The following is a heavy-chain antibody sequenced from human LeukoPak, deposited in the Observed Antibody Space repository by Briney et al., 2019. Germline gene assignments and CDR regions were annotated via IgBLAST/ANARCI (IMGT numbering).Heavy chain of an antibody. D-gene: IGHD6-13*01. CDR1: GGSIGSGGYS. V-gene: IGHV4-30-2*01. J-gene: IGHJ4*02. CDR3: ARGAAAGVDYFDY. Sequence: SETLSLTCAVSGGSIGSGGYSWSWIRQPPGKGLEWIGYIYHSGSTYYNPSLKSRVTISVDRSKNQFSLKLSSVTAADTAVYYCARGAAAGVDYFDYWGQGTLVTVSS. CDR2: IYHSGST.